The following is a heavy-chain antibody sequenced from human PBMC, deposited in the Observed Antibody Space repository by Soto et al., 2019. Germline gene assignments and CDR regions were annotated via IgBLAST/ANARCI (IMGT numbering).Heavy chain of an antibody. CDR3: ARGYPGYPLPSNYYYFYMDV. D-gene: IGHD2-2*01. CDR2: INHSGST. V-gene: IGHV4-34*01. J-gene: IGHJ6*03. CDR1: GGSFSGFY. Sequence: QVQLQQWGAGLLKPSETLSLTCAVYGGSFSGFYWSWIRQPPGQGLEWNGEINHSGSTNYNPSLKRRVTISVDTSKNQFSLKLSSVTAADTAVYYCARGYPGYPLPSNYYYFYMDVWGNGTTVTVS.